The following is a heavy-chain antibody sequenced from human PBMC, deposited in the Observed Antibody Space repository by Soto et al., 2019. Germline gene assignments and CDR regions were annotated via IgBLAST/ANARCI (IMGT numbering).Heavy chain of an antibody. V-gene: IGHV3-30*18. CDR2: ISYDGSNK. D-gene: IGHD1-26*01. CDR3: AKDKELAFDY. CDR1: GFTFSASY. Sequence: GGSLRLSCSASGFTFSASYMSWVRQAPGKGLEWVAVISYDGSNKYYADSVKGRFTISRDNSKNTLYLQMNSLRAEDTAVYYCAKDKELAFDYWGQGTLVTVSS. J-gene: IGHJ4*02.